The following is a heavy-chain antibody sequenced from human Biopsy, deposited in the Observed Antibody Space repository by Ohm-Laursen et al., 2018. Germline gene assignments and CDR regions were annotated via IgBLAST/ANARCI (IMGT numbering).Heavy chain of an antibody. CDR1: GNTFATYH. V-gene: IGHV1-46*01. D-gene: IGHD5-24*01. CDR2: ISPSGATT. Sequence: ASVKASRKPSGNTFATYHIHSARHAPGQGLGWMGVISPSGATTSFSQKFQGRITMTRDPSTGTVYMDLNSLGSEATAVYYCARAGVGSDGTDSYYYGMDVWGPGTTVTVSS. J-gene: IGHJ6*02. CDR3: ARAGVGSDGTDSYYYGMDV.